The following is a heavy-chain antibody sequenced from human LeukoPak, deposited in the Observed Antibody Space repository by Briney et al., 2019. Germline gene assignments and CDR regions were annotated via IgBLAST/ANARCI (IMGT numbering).Heavy chain of an antibody. D-gene: IGHD3-10*01. CDR1: GYSISSGYY. Sequence: KPSETLSLTCTVSGYSISSGYYWGWIRQPPGKGLEWIGSIYHSGSTYYNPSLKSRVTISVDTSKNQFSLKLRSVTAADTAVYYCARRFGESWGQGTLVTVSS. V-gene: IGHV4-38-2*02. CDR2: IYHSGST. CDR3: ARRFGES. J-gene: IGHJ5*02.